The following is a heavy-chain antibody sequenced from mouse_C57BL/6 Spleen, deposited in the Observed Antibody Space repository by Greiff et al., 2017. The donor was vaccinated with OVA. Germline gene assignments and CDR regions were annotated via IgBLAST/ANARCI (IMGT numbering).Heavy chain of an antibody. V-gene: IGHV1-76*01. J-gene: IGHJ4*01. Sequence: QVQLKQSGAELVRPGASVKLSCKASGYTFTDYYINWVKQRPGQGLEWIARIYPGSGNTYYTEKFKGKATLTAEKSSSTAYMQLSSLTSEDSAVYFCARCYYDYYAMDYWGQGTSVTVSS. CDR1: GYTFTDYY. D-gene: IGHD1-1*02. CDR3: ARCYYDYYAMDY. CDR2: IYPGSGNT.